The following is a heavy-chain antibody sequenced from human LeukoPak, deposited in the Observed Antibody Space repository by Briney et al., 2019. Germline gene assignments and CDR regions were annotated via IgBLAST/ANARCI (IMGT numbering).Heavy chain of an antibody. Sequence: GGSLRLSCAASGFTFSSYSMNWVRQAPGKGLEWVSYISSSSSTIYYADSVKGRFTISRDNAKNSLYLQMNSLRAEDTAVYYCARLATSDIVVVPTDAFDIWGQGTMVTVSS. V-gene: IGHV3-48*01. J-gene: IGHJ3*02. CDR2: ISSSSSTI. D-gene: IGHD2-2*01. CDR1: GFTFSSYS. CDR3: ARLATSDIVVVPTDAFDI.